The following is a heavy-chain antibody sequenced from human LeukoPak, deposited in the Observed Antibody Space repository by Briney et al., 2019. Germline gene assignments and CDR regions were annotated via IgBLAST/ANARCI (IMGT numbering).Heavy chain of an antibody. CDR1: GGSISSGSYY. J-gene: IGHJ6*03. V-gene: IGHV4-61*02. D-gene: IGHD3-10*01. CDR2: IYTSGST. Sequence: SETLSLTCTVSGGSISSGSYYWSWIRQPAGKGLEWIGRIYTSGSTNYNPSLKSRVTISVDTSKNQFSLKLSSVTAADTAVYYCARDYYGSGSYAYYYYYMDVWGKGTTVTVS. CDR3: ARDYYGSGSYAYYYYYMDV.